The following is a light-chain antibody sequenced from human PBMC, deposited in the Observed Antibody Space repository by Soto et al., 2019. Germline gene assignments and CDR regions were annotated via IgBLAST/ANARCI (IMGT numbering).Light chain of an antibody. CDR2: DVS. J-gene: IGLJ1*01. V-gene: IGLV2-14*03. Sequence: QSVLTQPASVSGSPGQSLTISCTGTSRDIGFYNYASWYQQYPGNAPKLIIFDVSNRPSGVSGRFSGSKSGNTASLTISGLLPEDGADYYCSSYTTRSTYVFGSGTKVTVL. CDR3: SSYTTRSTYV. CDR1: SRDIGFYNY.